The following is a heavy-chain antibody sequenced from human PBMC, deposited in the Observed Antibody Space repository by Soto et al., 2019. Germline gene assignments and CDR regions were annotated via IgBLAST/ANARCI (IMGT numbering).Heavy chain of an antibody. V-gene: IGHV4-39*01. CDR1: GGSISSSSYY. Sequence: PSETLSLTCTVPGGSISSSSYYWGWIRQPPGKGLEWIGSIYYSGSTYYNPSLKSRVTISVDTSKNQFSLKLSSVTAADTAVYYCASDNGNDGIYYYYYVMDVWGQGSSVTVSS. J-gene: IGHJ6*02. D-gene: IGHD1-1*01. CDR3: ASDNGNDGIYYYYYVMDV. CDR2: IYYSGST.